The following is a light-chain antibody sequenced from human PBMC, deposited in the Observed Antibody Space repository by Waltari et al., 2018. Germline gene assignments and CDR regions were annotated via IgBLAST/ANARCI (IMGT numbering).Light chain of an antibody. CDR1: QSVGVN. CDR3: QQYNKWPLT. CDR2: AAS. V-gene: IGKV3-15*01. Sequence: EIVMTQSPDTLSVSPGERVALSCRASQSVGVNLAWYQQKPGQAPRLLIYAASTRATAIPASFSGGGSGTEFTLTISSLQSEDFAVYYCQQYNKWPLTFGQGTKVEIK. J-gene: IGKJ1*01.